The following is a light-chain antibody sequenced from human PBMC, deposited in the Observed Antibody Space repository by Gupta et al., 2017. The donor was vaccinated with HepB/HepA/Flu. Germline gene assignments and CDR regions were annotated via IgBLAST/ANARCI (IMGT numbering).Light chain of an antibody. CDR2: DVI. V-gene: IGLV2-11*01. CDR1: GSDVGVYNF. CDR3: CSYAGDYTLV. J-gene: IGLJ3*02. Sequence: QSALTQPRSVSGSPGQLITISCTGTGSDVGVYNFVSWYQQHPGNAPKLMIYDVIKRPSGVPDRFSGSKSGNTASLNISGLQAEDAAHYYCCSYAGDYTLVFGGGTKVTVL.